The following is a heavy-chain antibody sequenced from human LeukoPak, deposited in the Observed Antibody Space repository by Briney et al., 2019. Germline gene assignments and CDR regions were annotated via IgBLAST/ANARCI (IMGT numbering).Heavy chain of an antibody. D-gene: IGHD3-3*01. V-gene: IGHV1-2*02. CDR3: ASAPYYDFWCGYSNWFDP. CDR2: INPNSGGT. J-gene: IGHJ5*02. CDR1: GYTFTGYY. Sequence: PPASVKVSCKASGYTFTGYYMHWVRQAPGQGLEWMGWINPNSGGTNYAQKFQGRVTMTRDTSISTAYMELSRLRSDDTAVYYCASAPYYDFWCGYSNWFDPWGQGTLVTVSS.